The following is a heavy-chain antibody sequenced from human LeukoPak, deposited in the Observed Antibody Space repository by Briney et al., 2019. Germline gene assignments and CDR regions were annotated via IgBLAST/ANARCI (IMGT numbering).Heavy chain of an antibody. V-gene: IGHV3-53*01. D-gene: IGHD3-10*01. J-gene: IGHJ6*03. CDR3: ASGSGSYRTPYYYMDV. Sequence: PGGSLRLSCVASGFTVSSNYMSWVRQAPGKGLEWVSVIYSGGSTYYADSVKGRFTISRDNSKNTVYLQMNSLRAEDTAVYYCASGSGSYRTPYYYMDVWGTGTTVTVSS. CDR1: GFTVSSNY. CDR2: IYSGGST.